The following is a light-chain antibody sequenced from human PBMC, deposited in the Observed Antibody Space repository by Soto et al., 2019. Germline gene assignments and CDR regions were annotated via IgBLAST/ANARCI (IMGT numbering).Light chain of an antibody. CDR1: LSVSVY. CDR2: DAS. Sequence: EIVITQSPSTLSMSPRERATLSCRTSLSVSVYLDWYQQKPGQAPRLLISDASNRATGIPARFSGSGSGTDFTLTISSLEPEDFAVYYCHQRQYWPPITFGQGTRLEIK. J-gene: IGKJ5*01. V-gene: IGKV3-11*01. CDR3: HQRQYWPPIT.